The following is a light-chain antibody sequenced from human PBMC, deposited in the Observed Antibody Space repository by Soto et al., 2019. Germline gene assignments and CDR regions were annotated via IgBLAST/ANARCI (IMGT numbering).Light chain of an antibody. J-gene: IGKJ4*01. Sequence: EIVLTQSPATLSLSPGERAALSCRASQSIGSYLAWYQQKPGQAPRLLFYDASNRATGIPTRFSGSGSGTDFTLTISSLEPEDFAVYYCQQRSNWPGTFGGGTKVEIK. V-gene: IGKV3-11*01. CDR1: QSIGSY. CDR2: DAS. CDR3: QQRSNWPGT.